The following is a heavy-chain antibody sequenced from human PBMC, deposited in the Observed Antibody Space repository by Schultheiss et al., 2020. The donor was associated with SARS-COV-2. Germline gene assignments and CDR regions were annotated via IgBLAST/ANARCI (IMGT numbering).Heavy chain of an antibody. J-gene: IGHJ4*02. Sequence: GGSLRLSCAASGFTVSSNYMNWVRQAPGKGLEWVSVIYSGGSTYYADSVKGRLTISRDNSKNTLYLQMNSLKTEDTAVYYCTRLGILTGGDYWGQGTLVTVSS. D-gene: IGHD3-9*01. CDR1: GFTVSSNY. CDR2: IYSGGST. V-gene: IGHV3-53*01. CDR3: TRLGILTGGDY.